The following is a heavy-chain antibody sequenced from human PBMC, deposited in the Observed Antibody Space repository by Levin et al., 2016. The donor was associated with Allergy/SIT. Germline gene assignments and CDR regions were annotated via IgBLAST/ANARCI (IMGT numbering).Heavy chain of an antibody. CDR2: ISSSSSYI. CDR3: ARAELRSDTAMGPFDY. Sequence: VRQAPGKGLEWVSSISSSSSYIYYADSVKGRFTISRDNAKNSLYLQMNSLRAEDTAVYYCARAELRSDTAMGPFDYWGQGTLVTVSS. J-gene: IGHJ4*02. V-gene: IGHV3-21*04. D-gene: IGHD5-18*01.